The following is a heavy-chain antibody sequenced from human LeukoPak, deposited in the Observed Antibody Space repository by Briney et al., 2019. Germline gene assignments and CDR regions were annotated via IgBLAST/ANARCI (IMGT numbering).Heavy chain of an antibody. Sequence: SETLSLTCTVSGGSISNYYWSWIRQPPGKGLEWIGHIYYSGSTNYNPSLKGRVTISVDTSKNQFSLKLSSVTAADTAVYYCARDRGLDGYFDYWGQGTLVTVSS. CDR1: GGSISNYY. D-gene: IGHD5-24*01. V-gene: IGHV4-59*01. CDR2: IYYSGST. J-gene: IGHJ4*02. CDR3: ARDRGLDGYFDY.